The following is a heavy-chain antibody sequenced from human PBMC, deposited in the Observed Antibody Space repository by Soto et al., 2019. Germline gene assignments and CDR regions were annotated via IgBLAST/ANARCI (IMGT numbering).Heavy chain of an antibody. V-gene: IGHV1-18*01. J-gene: IGHJ6*02. CDR2: ISAYNGNT. CDR3: ARGYSSGWYWDYYYYGMDV. Sequence: ASVKVSCKASGYTFTSYGISWVRQAPGQGLEWIGWISAYNGNTNYAQKLQGRVTMTTDTSTSTAYMELRSLRSDDTAVYYCARGYSSGWYWDYYYYGMDVWGQGTTVTVSS. D-gene: IGHD6-19*01. CDR1: GYTFTSYG.